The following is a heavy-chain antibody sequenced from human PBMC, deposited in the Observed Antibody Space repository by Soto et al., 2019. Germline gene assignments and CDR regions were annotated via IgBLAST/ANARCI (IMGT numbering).Heavy chain of an antibody. CDR1: GASIDSYY. CDR3: ARDRTNFDSSAYYSGLDV. V-gene: IGHV4-59*13. CDR2: IYYSGST. J-gene: IGHJ6*02. Sequence: PXGTLSLTCTVSGASIDSYYVNWIRQPPGKGLEWIGYIYYSGSTTYNPSLKTRVTISVDRSKNQFSLKLTSVTAADTAVYYCARDRTNFDSSAYYSGLDVWGQRTTVTVSS. D-gene: IGHD3-22*01.